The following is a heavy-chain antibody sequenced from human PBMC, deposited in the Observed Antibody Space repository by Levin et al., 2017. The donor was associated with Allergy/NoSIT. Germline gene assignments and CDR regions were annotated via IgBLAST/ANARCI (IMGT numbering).Heavy chain of an antibody. CDR2: IYSGGST. Sequence: GESLKISCAASGFTVSSNYMSWVRQAPGKGLEWVSVIYSGGSTYYADSVKGRFTISRDNSKNTLYLQMNSLRAEDTAVYYCARDRWVGGSSDGIYYYYYGMDVWGQGTTVTVSS. CDR3: ARDRWVGGSSDGIYYYYYGMDV. CDR1: GFTVSSNY. J-gene: IGHJ6*02. D-gene: IGHD6-6*01. V-gene: IGHV3-53*01.